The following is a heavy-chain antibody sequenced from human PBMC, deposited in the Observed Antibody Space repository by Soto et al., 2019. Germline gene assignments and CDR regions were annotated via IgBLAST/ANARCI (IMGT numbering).Heavy chain of an antibody. CDR1: GGTFSSYA. J-gene: IGHJ5*02. D-gene: IGHD1-1*01. CDR3: ARVGFWYNWNVTPLRWFDP. Sequence: ASVKVSCKASGGTFSSYAISWVRQAPGQGLEWMGGIIPIFGTANYAQKFQGRVTITADESTSTAYMELSSLRSEDTAVYYCARVGFWYNWNVTPLRWFDPWGQGTLVTVSS. CDR2: IIPIFGTA. V-gene: IGHV1-69*13.